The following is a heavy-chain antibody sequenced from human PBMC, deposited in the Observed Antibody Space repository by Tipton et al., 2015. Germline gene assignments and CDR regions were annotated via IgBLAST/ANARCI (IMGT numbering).Heavy chain of an antibody. CDR2: IHYSGST. Sequence: TLSLTCTVSGGSISSSSYYWGWIRQPPGKGLEWIGSIHYSGSTYYNPSLKSRVTISVDMSKNQFSLKLSSVTAADTAVYYCATGPLPRAIISVYWGQGTLVTVSS. CDR1: GGSISSSSYY. CDR3: ATGPLPRAIISVY. V-gene: IGHV4-39*01. J-gene: IGHJ4*02. D-gene: IGHD3-3*02.